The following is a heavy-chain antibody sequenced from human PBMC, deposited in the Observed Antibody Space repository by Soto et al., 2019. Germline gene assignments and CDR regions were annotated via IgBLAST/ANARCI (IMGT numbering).Heavy chain of an antibody. V-gene: IGHV1-69*13. D-gene: IGHD6-13*01. CDR1: GYTFTGHQ. J-gene: IGHJ4*02. CDR2: IIPIFGTA. CDR3: ARGSSSSWTLDY. Sequence: SVNVSCKASGYTFTGHQIHWVRQAPGQGLELMGGIIPIFGTANYAQKFQGRVTITAXXXXXXAXMXLXSXRAEXTAVYYCARGSSSSWTLDYWGQGTLVTVSS.